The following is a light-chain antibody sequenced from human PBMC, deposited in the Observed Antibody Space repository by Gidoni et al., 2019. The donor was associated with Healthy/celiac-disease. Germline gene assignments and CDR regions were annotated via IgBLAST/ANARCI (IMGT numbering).Light chain of an antibody. CDR3: QQRSNWLRT. CDR1: QSVSSY. Sequence: EIVLTQSPATLSLPPGERATLSCRASQSVSSYLAWYQQKPGQAPRLLIYDASNRATGIPARFSGSGSGTDFTLTISSLEPEDFAVYYCQQRSNWLRTFGGGTKVEIK. V-gene: IGKV3-11*01. J-gene: IGKJ4*01. CDR2: DAS.